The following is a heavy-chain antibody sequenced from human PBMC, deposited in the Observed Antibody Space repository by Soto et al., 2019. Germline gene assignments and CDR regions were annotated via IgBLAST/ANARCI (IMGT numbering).Heavy chain of an antibody. J-gene: IGHJ4*02. Sequence: SLKVSCKASGGTFSSYTISWVRQAPGQGLEWMGRIIPILGIANYAQKFQGRVTITADKSTSTAYMELSSLRSEDTVVYYCARAATTYVANDYWGQGTLVTVSS. V-gene: IGHV1-69*02. CDR3: ARAATTYVANDY. D-gene: IGHD3-16*01. CDR1: GGTFSSYT. CDR2: IIPILGIA.